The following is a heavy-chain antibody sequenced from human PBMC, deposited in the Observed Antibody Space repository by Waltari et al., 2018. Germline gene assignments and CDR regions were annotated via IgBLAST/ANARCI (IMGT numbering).Heavy chain of an antibody. J-gene: IGHJ4*02. V-gene: IGHV3-48*03. CDR2: ISSSGSTI. CDR3: ARDSPGASFDY. CDR1: GFTFRSYE. D-gene: IGHD7-27*01. Sequence: EVQLVESGGGLVQPGGSRRLSWAASGFTFRSYEMHWVRQGPGKGLGWVSYISSSGSTIYYADSVKGRFTISRDNAKNSLYLQMNSLRAEDTAVYYCARDSPGASFDYWGQGTLVTVSS.